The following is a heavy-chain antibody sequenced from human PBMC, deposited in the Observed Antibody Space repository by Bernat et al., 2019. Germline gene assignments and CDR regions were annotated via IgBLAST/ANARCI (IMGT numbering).Heavy chain of an antibody. V-gene: IGHV3-11*01. CDR1: GFIFSDYY. CDR2: FSSSGSYI. D-gene: IGHD3-3*01. Sequence: QVQLVESGGGLVKPGGSLGLSCASSGFIFSDYYMSWIRQAPGKGLEWVSYFSSSGSYIYYADSVKGRFTISRDNAKNSLYLQMNSLRAEDTAVYYCARDKYYDFGSGSHDAFDIWGQGTMVTVSS. J-gene: IGHJ3*02. CDR3: ARDKYYDFGSGSHDAFDI.